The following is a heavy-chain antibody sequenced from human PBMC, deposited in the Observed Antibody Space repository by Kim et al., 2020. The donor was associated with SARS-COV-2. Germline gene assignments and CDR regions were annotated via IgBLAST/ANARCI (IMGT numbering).Heavy chain of an antibody. D-gene: IGHD6-19*01. CDR3: ARKQWLVRGVDY. V-gene: IGHV4-34*01. Sequence: NDNPALKSRVTISVDTSKNQFSLKLSSVTAADTAVYYCARKQWLVRGVDYWGQGTLVTVSS. J-gene: IGHJ4*02.